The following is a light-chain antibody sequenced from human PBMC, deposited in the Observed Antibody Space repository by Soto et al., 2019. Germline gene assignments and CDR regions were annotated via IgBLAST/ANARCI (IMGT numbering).Light chain of an antibody. CDR1: QSVSSSY. Sequence: EIVLTQSPGTLSLSPGERATLSCRASQSVSSSYLAWYQQKPGQAPSLLIYGASSRATGVPDRFSGSGSGTDFTLTISSLEPEDFAVYYCQQYGSSPWTFGQGTKVEIK. CDR3: QQYGSSPWT. J-gene: IGKJ1*01. V-gene: IGKV3-20*01. CDR2: GAS.